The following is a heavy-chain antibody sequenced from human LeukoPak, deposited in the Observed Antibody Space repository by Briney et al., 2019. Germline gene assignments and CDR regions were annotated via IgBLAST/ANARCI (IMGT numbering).Heavy chain of an antibody. Sequence: GGSLRLSCTASGFTFGDYAMSWVRQAPGKGLEWVGFIRSKAYGGTTEYAASVKGRFTISRDDSKSIAYLQMNSLKTEDTAVYYCTRPLGYCSRTSCPSTYYYYGMDVWGQGTTVTVSS. CDR2: IRSKAYGGTT. J-gene: IGHJ6*02. D-gene: IGHD2-2*01. CDR3: TRPLGYCSRTSCPSTYYYYGMDV. V-gene: IGHV3-49*04. CDR1: GFTFGDYA.